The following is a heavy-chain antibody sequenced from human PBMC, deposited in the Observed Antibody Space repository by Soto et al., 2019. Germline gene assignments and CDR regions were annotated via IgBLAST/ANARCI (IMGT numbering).Heavy chain of an antibody. D-gene: IGHD3-16*01. Sequence: LRLSCAASGFSFSNNGMHWVRQAPGKGLEWVAIISYDGSKKFYADSVKGRFTISRDNSKNTLYLQMNSLRVEDTAVYYCAKDRVESGLGEIDYWGQGTLVTVSS. J-gene: IGHJ4*02. V-gene: IGHV3-30*18. CDR1: GFSFSNNG. CDR3: AKDRVESGLGEIDY. CDR2: ISYDGSKK.